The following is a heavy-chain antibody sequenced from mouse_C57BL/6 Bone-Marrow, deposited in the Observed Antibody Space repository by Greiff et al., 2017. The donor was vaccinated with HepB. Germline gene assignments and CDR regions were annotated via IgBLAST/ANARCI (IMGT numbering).Heavy chain of an antibody. J-gene: IGHJ1*03. CDR2: ISSGGSYT. Sequence: DVMLVESGGDLVKPGGSLKLSCAASGFTFSSYGMSWVRQTPDKRLEWVATISSGGSYTYYPDGVKGRFTISRDNAKNTLYLQMSSLKSEDTAMYYCARHGSSPHWYFDVWGTGTSVTVSS. V-gene: IGHV5-6*02. CDR1: GFTFSSYG. CDR3: ARHGSSPHWYFDV. D-gene: IGHD1-1*01.